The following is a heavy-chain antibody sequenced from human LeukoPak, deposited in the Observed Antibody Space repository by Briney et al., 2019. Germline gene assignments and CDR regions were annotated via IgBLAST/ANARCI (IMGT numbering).Heavy chain of an antibody. J-gene: IGHJ2*01. CDR2: IYYSGST. CDR1: GGSIRSYY. Sequence: SETLSLTCAVSGGSIRSYYWSWIRQPPGKGLEWIGYIYYSGSTYYNPSLKSRVTISVDRSKNHFSLNLSSVTAADTAVYYCARDRGRKYQLQYWYFDLWGRGTLVTVSS. D-gene: IGHD2-2*01. V-gene: IGHV4-59*12. CDR3: ARDRGRKYQLQYWYFDL.